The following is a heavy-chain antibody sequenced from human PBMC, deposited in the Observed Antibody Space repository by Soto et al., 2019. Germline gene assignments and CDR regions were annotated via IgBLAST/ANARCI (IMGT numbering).Heavy chain of an antibody. Sequence: EVQLLESGGGLVQPGGSLRLSCAASGFTFSSYAMSWVRQAPGKGLEWVSAISGSGGSTYYADSVKGRFTISRDNSKNTLYLQMNSLRAEDTAVYYCAKAPAVNNHPYYYYGMDVWGQGTTVTVSS. J-gene: IGHJ6*02. CDR1: GFTFSSYA. CDR2: ISGSGGST. V-gene: IGHV3-23*01. D-gene: IGHD1-1*01. CDR3: AKAPAVNNHPYYYYGMDV.